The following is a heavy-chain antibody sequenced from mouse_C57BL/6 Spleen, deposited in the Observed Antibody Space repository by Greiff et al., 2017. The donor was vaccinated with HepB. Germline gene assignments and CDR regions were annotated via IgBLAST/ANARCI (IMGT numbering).Heavy chain of an antibody. CDR2: LDPEDGET. D-gene: IGHD1-1*01. Sequence: VQLKESGAELVKPGASVKLSCTASGFNIKDYYMHWVKQRTEQGLEWIGRLDPEDGETKYAPKFQGKATITADTSSNTAYLQLSSLTSEDTAVYYCARGTTVGAPFDYWGQGTTLTVSS. CDR3: ARGTTVGAPFDY. J-gene: IGHJ2*01. CDR1: GFNIKDYY. V-gene: IGHV14-2*01.